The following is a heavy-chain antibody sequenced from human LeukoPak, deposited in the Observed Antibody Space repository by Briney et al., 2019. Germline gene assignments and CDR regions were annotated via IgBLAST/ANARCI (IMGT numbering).Heavy chain of an antibody. Sequence: PGGSLRLSCAASGFSLSDQFMDWVRQAPGKGLEWIGRSRNRANSHTTEYAASVKGRFTISRDDSGNLMYLQMKSLKIEDTAVYFCTRDGGNSGNTAFDIWGQGTEVTVSS. V-gene: IGHV3-72*01. CDR1: GFSLSDQF. CDR2: SRNRANSHTT. J-gene: IGHJ3*02. CDR3: TRDGGNSGNTAFDI. D-gene: IGHD3-16*01.